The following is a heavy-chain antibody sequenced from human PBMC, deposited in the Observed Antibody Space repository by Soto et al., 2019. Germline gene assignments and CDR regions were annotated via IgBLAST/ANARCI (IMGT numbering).Heavy chain of an antibody. D-gene: IGHD3-10*01. CDR1: GGTFSSYA. CDR2: IIPIFGTA. V-gene: IGHV1-69*01. CDR3: ALGHCYGAGSPGFDY. J-gene: IGHJ4*02. Sequence: QVQLVQSGAEVKKPGSSVKVSCKASGGTFSSYAISWVRQAPGQGLEWMGGIIPIFGTANYAQKFQGRVTITADESTSTAYRELSSLRCEDTAVYYCALGHCYGAGSPGFDYWGQGTLVTVSS.